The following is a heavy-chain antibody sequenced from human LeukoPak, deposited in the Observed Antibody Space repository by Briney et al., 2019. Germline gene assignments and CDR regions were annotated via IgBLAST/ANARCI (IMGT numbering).Heavy chain of an antibody. CDR1: GYTFTSYD. CDR2: MDPNSGKT. J-gene: IGHJ4*02. D-gene: IGHD4-23*01. V-gene: IGHV1-8*02. CDR3: ARGVFDYGSNSGNY. Sequence: GASVKVSCKASGYTFTSYDINWVRQATGQGLEWMGWMDPNSGKTGYAQKFQGRVTMTRDTSISTAYMELSSLRSEDTAVYYCARGVFDYGSNSGNYWGQGTLVTVSS.